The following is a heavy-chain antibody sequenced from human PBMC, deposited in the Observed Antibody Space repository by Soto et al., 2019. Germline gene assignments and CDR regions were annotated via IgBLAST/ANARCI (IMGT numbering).Heavy chain of an antibody. Sequence: TSETLSLTCAVYGESFSAYIWTWIRQTPGKGLQWIGQINHSGSASYNPSLKSRVTISVHTSNSQFSLELSSVTAADTAVYYCARGLMTGSHDAGGWDFFSSWSQGTQVIVSS. D-gene: IGHD6-19*01. CDR1: GESFSAYI. CDR3: ARGLMTGSHDAGGWDFFSS. V-gene: IGHV4-34*01. CDR2: INHSGSA. J-gene: IGHJ4*02.